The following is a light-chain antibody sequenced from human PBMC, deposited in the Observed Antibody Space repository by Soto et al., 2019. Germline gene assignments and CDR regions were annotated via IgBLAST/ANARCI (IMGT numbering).Light chain of an antibody. CDR1: QGITNR. CDR2: EAS. V-gene: IGKV1-12*01. CDR3: QHANSFPIT. J-gene: IGKJ5*01. Sequence: DIQMTQSPSTLSGSVGDRVTITCRASQGITNRLAWYQQKPGKAPTLLIYEASSLQSGVPSRISGSGSGTDFTLTISSLQPEDVATYYCQHANSFPITFGQGTRLEIK.